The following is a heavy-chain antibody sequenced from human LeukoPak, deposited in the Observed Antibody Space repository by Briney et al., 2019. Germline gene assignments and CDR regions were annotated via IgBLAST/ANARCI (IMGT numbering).Heavy chain of an antibody. CDR1: GYSFTSYW. J-gene: IGHJ4*02. V-gene: IGHV5-51*01. D-gene: IGHD1-26*01. Sequence: GESLKISCKGSGYSFTSYWIGWVRQMPGKGLEWMGIIYPGDSDTRYSPSFQGQVTISVDKSIRNAYLQWSSLKASDTAIYYCATSVAATYYFDYWGQGTLVTVSS. CDR2: IYPGDSDT. CDR3: ATSVAATYYFDY.